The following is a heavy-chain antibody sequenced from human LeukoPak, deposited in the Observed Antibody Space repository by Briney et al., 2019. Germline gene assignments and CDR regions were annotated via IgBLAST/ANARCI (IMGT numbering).Heavy chain of an antibody. Sequence: SQTLSLTCAISGDSVSRNNITWNWIRQSPSRGLEWLGRTYYNSQWYNDYAVSVRSRITINPDTSKNQFSLQLNSVTPEDTAVYFCARGRDVVVVPAADFDYWGQGILVTVSS. CDR1: GDSVSRNNIT. V-gene: IGHV6-1*01. CDR3: ARGRDVVVVPAADFDY. CDR2: TYYNSQWYN. D-gene: IGHD2-2*01. J-gene: IGHJ4*02.